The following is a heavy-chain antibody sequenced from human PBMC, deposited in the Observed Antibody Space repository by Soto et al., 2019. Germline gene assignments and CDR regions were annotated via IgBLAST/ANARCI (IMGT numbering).Heavy chain of an antibody. J-gene: IGHJ4*02. Sequence: GGSLRLSCAASGFTFSSYAMSWVRQAPGKGLEWVSAISGSGGSTYYADSVKGRFTISRDNSKNTLYLQMNSLRAEDTAIYYCAKSEPDDFWSGTFDYWGQGTLVTVSS. CDR3: AKSEPDDFWSGTFDY. CDR1: GFTFSSYA. V-gene: IGHV3-23*01. CDR2: ISGSGGST. D-gene: IGHD3-3*01.